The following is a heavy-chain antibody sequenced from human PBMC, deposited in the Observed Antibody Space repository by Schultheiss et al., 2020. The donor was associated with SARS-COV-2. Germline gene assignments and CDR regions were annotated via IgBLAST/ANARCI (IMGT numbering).Heavy chain of an antibody. CDR3: ARVRKYYFDY. CDR1: GFNFSAYG. V-gene: IGHV3-7*01. Sequence: GGSLRLSCAASGFNFSAYGMSWVRQAPGKGLERVANIKQDGSEKYYVDSVKGRFTISRDNAKNSLYLQMNSLRAEDTAVYYCARVRKYYFDYWGQGTLVTVSS. J-gene: IGHJ4*02. CDR2: IKQDGSEK.